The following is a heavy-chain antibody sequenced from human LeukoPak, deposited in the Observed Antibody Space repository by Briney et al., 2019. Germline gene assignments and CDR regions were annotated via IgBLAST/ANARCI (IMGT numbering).Heavy chain of an antibody. Sequence: GGSLRLSCAASGFTFSRYWMHWVRQAPGKGLVWVSRINTDGSTTSYADSVRGRFTISRDNAENTVYLQMNSLGAEDTALYFCARVNTGNWYFDLWGRGTLVTVSS. J-gene: IGHJ2*01. V-gene: IGHV3-74*01. CDR2: INTDGSTT. D-gene: IGHD3-10*01. CDR1: GFTFSRYW. CDR3: ARVNTGNWYFDL.